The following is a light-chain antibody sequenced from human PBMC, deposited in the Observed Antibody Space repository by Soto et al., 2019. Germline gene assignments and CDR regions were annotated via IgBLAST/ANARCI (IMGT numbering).Light chain of an antibody. Sequence: QSALTQPASVSGSPGQSITISCTGTSSDVGSYNLVSWYQQYPGKAPKLMICEGNRRPSGVSNRFSGSKSGNTAPLTISGLQAEDEADYYCCSYAGSSTFWVFGGGTKLTVL. CDR3: CSYAGSSTFWV. J-gene: IGLJ3*02. CDR2: EGN. CDR1: SSDVGSYNL. V-gene: IGLV2-23*01.